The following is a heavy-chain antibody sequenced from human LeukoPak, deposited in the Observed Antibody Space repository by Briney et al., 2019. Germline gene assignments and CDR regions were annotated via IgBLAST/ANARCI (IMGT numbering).Heavy chain of an antibody. D-gene: IGHD1-26*01. CDR1: GFTFSNHW. V-gene: IGHV3-48*01. CDR3: ARVRGTYWREGFYF. CDR2: ITSSGTI. Sequence: GGSLRLSCAASGFTFSNHWMNWVRQAPGRGLEWVSHITSSGTIYYADSVKGRFTISRDNAKNSLCLQMNSLRAEDTGVYHCARVRGTYWREGFYFWGQGIMVTVSS. J-gene: IGHJ3*01.